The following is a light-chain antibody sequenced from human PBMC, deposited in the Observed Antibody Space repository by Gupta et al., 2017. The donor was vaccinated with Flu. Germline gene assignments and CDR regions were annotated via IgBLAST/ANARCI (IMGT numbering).Light chain of an antibody. CDR3: QHYIAFPYT. J-gene: IGKJ2*01. Sequence: DIHMTQSPSTLSASIGDRVTISCRASQTISPYVAWYQQKPGKAPKLLIYLTSTLESGVPSRFSGSGSGTDFTLTISSLQSDDFGTYYCQHYIAFPYTFGPGTNVEIK. CDR2: LTS. CDR1: QTISPY. V-gene: IGKV1-5*03.